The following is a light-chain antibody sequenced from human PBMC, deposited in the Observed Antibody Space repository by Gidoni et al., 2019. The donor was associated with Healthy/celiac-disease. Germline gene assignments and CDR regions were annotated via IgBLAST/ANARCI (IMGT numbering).Light chain of an antibody. Sequence: QSALTQPRSVSGSPGQSVTISCTGTSSDVGGYNYVSWYQQHPGKAPKLMIDDVSKRPSGVPDRFSGSKSGNTASLTISGLQAEDEADYYCCSYAGSRYVFGTGTKVTVL. J-gene: IGLJ1*01. CDR1: SSDVGGYNY. V-gene: IGLV2-11*01. CDR3: CSYAGSRYV. CDR2: DVS.